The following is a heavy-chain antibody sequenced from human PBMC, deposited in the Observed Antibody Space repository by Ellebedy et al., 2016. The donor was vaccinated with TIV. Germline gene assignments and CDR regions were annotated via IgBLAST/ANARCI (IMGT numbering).Heavy chain of an antibody. CDR1: GGSISSSSYF. CDR3: AREGYGSGLTWFDP. V-gene: IGHV4-39*07. Sequence: SETLSLXXTVSGGSISSSSYFWGWIRQTPGKGLEWIGEIYHSGSANYNPSLKSRATISVDTSKNQFSLKLISVTAADTAVYYCAREGYGSGLTWFDPWGHGTLVTVSS. D-gene: IGHD3-10*01. CDR2: IYHSGSA. J-gene: IGHJ5*02.